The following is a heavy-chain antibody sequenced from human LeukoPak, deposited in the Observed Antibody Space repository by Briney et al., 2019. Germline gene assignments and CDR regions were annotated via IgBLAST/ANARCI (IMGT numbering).Heavy chain of an antibody. V-gene: IGHV4-61*02. J-gene: IGHJ5*02. Sequence: KSSETLSLTCTVSGGSINSGSYYWSWLRQPAGKGLEWIGRMYYNGNTHYNPSLTSRVTISIDTSKNQFSLKLTSVTAADTAVYYCASMIRGSGANWFDPWGQGTLVTVSS. CDR2: MYYNGNT. D-gene: IGHD3-10*01. CDR1: GGSINSGSYY. CDR3: ASMIRGSGANWFDP.